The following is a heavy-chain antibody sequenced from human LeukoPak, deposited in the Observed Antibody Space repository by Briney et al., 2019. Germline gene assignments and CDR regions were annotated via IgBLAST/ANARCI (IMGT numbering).Heavy chain of an antibody. CDR3: ARHDVAPVIRRGFDF. J-gene: IGHJ4*02. D-gene: IGHD2-21*02. Sequence: PSETLSLTCTVSGGSVSGYYWSWIRQSPGKGLEWIGYIFYTGTTLYSPSLRGRVTMSVDTSENQFSLKLSSVTAADTAMYYCARHDVAPVIRRGFDFWGQGTLVTVSS. V-gene: IGHV4-59*08. CDR2: IFYTGTT. CDR1: GGSVSGYY.